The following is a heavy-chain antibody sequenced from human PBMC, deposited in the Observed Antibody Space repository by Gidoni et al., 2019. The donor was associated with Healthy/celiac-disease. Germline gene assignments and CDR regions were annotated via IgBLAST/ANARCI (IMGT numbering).Heavy chain of an antibody. D-gene: IGHD6-6*01. CDR1: GGSIRTSSYY. J-gene: IGHJ6*02. CDR3: ARHPSLKRYSSSYYGMDV. Sequence: QLQLQESGPGLVKPSETLSLTCTVPGGSIRTSSYYWGWIRQPPGKGLEWIGSIYYSGRTYYNPSLKSRVTISVDTSKNQFSLKLSSVTAADTAVYYCARHPSLKRYSSSYYGMDVWGQGTTVTVSS. CDR2: IYYSGRT. V-gene: IGHV4-39*01.